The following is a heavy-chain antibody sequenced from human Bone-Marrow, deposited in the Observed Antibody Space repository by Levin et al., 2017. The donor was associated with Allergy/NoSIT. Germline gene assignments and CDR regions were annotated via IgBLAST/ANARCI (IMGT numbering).Heavy chain of an antibody. V-gene: IGHV4-4*07. CDR1: GGSISSYY. D-gene: IGHD3-22*01. CDR3: ARDYDSSGYYYRNYYGMDV. CDR2: IYTSGST. Sequence: SETLSLTCTVSGGSISSYYWSWIRQPAGKGLEWIGRIYTSGSTNYNPSLKSRVTMSVDTSKNQFSLKLSSVTAADTAVYYCARDYDSSGYYYRNYYGMDVWGQGTTVTVSS. J-gene: IGHJ6*02.